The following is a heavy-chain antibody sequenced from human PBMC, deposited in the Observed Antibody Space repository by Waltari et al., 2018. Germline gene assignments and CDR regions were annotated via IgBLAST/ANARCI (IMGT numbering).Heavy chain of an antibody. J-gene: IGHJ4*02. V-gene: IGHV1-69*02. CDR3: ARAERGTAMVLFDY. Sequence: QVQLVQSGAEVKKPGSSVKVSCKASGGTFSSYTISWVRQAPGQGLEWMGRIIPILGIANYAQKFQGRVTITADKSTSTAYMELSSLRSEDTAVYYCARAERGTAMVLFDYWGQGTLVTVSS. CDR2: IIPILGIA. CDR1: GGTFSSYT. D-gene: IGHD5-18*01.